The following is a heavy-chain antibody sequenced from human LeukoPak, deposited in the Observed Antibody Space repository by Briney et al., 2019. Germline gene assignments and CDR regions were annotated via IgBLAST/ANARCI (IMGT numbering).Heavy chain of an antibody. CDR1: GVSFSSFA. CDR2: IIAVYDAV. J-gene: IGHJ4*02. Sequence: ASMTVSCKTSGVSFSSFAFSLMRQAPGQGLEWVGRIIAVYDAVDYAQKFQGRVSVTTDESTSTVSLELTGLTYDDTAVYYCAREPMGCGGDCHFDYWGQGTLVTVSS. CDR3: AREPMGCGGDCHFDY. D-gene: IGHD2-21*02. V-gene: IGHV1-69*05.